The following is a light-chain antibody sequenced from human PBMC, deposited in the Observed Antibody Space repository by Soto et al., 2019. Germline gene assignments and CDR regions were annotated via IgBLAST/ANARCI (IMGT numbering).Light chain of an antibody. CDR1: QSVSSSY. CDR3: QQYGSSPLIT. V-gene: IGKV3-20*01. CDR2: GAS. J-gene: IGKJ5*01. Sequence: EIVLTQSPGTLSVSPGDRATLSCRASQSVSSSYLAWYQQKPGQAPRLLIYGASSRDTGIPDRFSGSGSGTDFTLTISSLEPEDFAVYYCQQYGSSPLITFGQGTRLEIK.